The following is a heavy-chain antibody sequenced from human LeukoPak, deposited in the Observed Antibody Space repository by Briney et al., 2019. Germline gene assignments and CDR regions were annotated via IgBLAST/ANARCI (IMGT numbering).Heavy chain of an antibody. V-gene: IGHV3-33*01. J-gene: IGHJ2*01. CDR3: ARERGGQDWDFDL. Sequence: GRSLRLSCAVSGFNLSNYDMDWVRQAPGKGLEWVAVIWDDGSNKYYEESVKGRFIISRDISKKMLYLQMNNLRAEDTAVYYCARERGGQDWDFDLWGRGTLVTASS. CDR2: IWDDGSNK. D-gene: IGHD3-10*01. CDR1: GFNLSNYD.